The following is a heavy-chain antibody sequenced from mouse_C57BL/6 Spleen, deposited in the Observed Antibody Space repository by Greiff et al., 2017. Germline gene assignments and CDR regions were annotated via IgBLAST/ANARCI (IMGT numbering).Heavy chain of an antibody. V-gene: IGHV5-9*01. J-gene: IGHJ1*03. D-gene: IGHD2-4*01. CDR3: ARRDITTRYFDV. CDR1: GFTFSSYT. Sequence: EVKLVESGGGLVKPGGSLTLSCAVSGFTFSSYTMSWVRQTPEKRLEWVATISGGGGNTYYPDSVKGRFTISRDNAKNPLYLQMSSLRSEDTALYYCARRDITTRYFDVWGTGTTVTVSS. CDR2: ISGGGGNT.